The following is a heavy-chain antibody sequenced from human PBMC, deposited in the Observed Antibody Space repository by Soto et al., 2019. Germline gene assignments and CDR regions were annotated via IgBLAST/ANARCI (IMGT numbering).Heavy chain of an antibody. Sequence: LSLTCAVSGDSISSSFWWSWVRQPPGKGLEWIGEIYHTESTVYNPSLKSRVTISLDKSKNQFSLNLDSVTAADTAVYYCARYDFGTFDYWGRGTLVTGSS. CDR3: ARYDFGTFDY. V-gene: IGHV4-4*02. CDR1: GDSISSSFW. D-gene: IGHD4-17*01. J-gene: IGHJ4*02. CDR2: IYHTEST.